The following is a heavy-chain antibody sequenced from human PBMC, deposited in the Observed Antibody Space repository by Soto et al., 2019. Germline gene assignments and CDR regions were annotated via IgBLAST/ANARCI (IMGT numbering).Heavy chain of an antibody. CDR2: IVVGSGNT. Sequence: ASVKVSCKASGFTFTSSSMQWVRQARGQRLEWIGWIVVGSGNTNYAQKFQERVTITRDMSTSTAYMELSSLRSEDTAVYYCARQGMITRPEYGMYVWGQGTTVTVS. CDR1: GFTFTSSS. J-gene: IGHJ6*02. V-gene: IGHV1-58*02. CDR3: ARQGMITRPEYGMYV. D-gene: IGHD3-16*01.